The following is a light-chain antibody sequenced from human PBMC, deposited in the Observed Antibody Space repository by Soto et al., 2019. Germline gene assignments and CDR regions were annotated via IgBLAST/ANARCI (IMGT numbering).Light chain of an antibody. CDR1: QTVMSRF. Sequence: EIVLTQSPGTLSLSPGERASLSCRASQTVMSRFLAWYQHKPGQAPRLLIYGASSRAPGIPDRFSGSGSGTDFTLTISSLQPEDVGTYYCQKCDAAPFTFGPGTTVDIK. CDR2: GAS. V-gene: IGKV3-20*01. CDR3: QKCDAAPFT. J-gene: IGKJ3*01.